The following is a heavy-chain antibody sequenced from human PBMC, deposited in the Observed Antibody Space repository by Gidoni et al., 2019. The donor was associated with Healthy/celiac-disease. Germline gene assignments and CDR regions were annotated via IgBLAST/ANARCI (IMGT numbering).Heavy chain of an antibody. CDR2: ISYDGSNK. V-gene: IGHV3-30-3*01. D-gene: IGHD7-27*01. CDR1: GFTFSSYA. CDR3: ARAPGDYYYYGMDV. J-gene: IGHJ6*02. Sequence: QVQLVESGGGVVQPGRSLRPSCAASGFTFSSYAMHWVRQAPGKGLEWVAVISYDGSNKYYADSVKGRFTISRDNSKNTLYLQMNSLRAEDTAVYYCARAPGDYYYYGMDVWGQGTTVTVSS.